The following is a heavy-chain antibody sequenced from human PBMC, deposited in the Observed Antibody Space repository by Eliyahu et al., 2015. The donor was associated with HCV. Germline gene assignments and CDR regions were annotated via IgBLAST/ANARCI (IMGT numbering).Heavy chain of an antibody. CDR1: GFTFSSYG. CDR2: IWYDGSNK. Sequence: QVQLVESGGGVVQPGRSLRLSCAASGFTFSSYGMXWVRQAPGKGLEWVXVIWYDGSNKYYADXVKGRFTISRDNSKNTLYLQMNSLRAEDTAVYYCARDYCSGGSCYYYYYYYGMDVWGQGTTVTVSS. V-gene: IGHV3-33*01. CDR3: ARDYCSGGSCYYYYYYYGMDV. J-gene: IGHJ6*02. D-gene: IGHD2-15*01.